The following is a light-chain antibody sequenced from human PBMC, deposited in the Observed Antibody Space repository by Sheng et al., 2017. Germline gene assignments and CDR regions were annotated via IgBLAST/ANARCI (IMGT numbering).Light chain of an antibody. V-gene: IGKV1-5*03. CDR2: KVS. CDR3: QQFNSNWWT. Sequence: DIQVTQYPSTLSASVGDRVTITCRASQSIGSWLAWYQQKPGKAPQVLIYKVSSLEGGVPSRFSGSGSGTEFTLTISSLQPDDFATYYCQQFNSNWWTFGQGTKVEIK. CDR1: QSIGSW. J-gene: IGKJ1*01.